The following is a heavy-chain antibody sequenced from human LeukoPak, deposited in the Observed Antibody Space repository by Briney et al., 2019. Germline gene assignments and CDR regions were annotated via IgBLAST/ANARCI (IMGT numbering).Heavy chain of an antibody. CDR1: GGTFSSYA. D-gene: IGHD3-10*01. CDR2: INPNSGGT. V-gene: IGHV1-2*02. J-gene: IGHJ6*03. Sequence: GASVKVSCKASGGTFSSYAISWVRQAPGQGLEWMGWINPNSGGTNYAQKFQGRVTMTRDTSISTAYMELSRLRSDDTAVYYCARAPQRGGYYYMDVWGKGTTVTVSS. CDR3: ARAPQRGGYYYMDV.